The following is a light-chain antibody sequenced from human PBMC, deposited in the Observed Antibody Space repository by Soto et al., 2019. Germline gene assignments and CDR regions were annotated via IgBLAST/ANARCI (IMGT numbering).Light chain of an antibody. CDR1: QSISTY. J-gene: IGKJ2*01. CDR2: AAS. CDR3: QQSTGIPYT. Sequence: IQMTQSPSSLSASVGDRVTITCRAGQSISTYLNWYQQKPGKAPKLLIYAASSLQSGVPSRFSGSGSGTDFTLTISNLQPDDFATYYCQQSTGIPYTVGQGSKLEIK. V-gene: IGKV1-39*01.